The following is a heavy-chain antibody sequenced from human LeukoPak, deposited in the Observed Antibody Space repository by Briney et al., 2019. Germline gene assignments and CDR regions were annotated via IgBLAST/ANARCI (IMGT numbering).Heavy chain of an antibody. Sequence: SETLSLTCTVSGGSIRGYYWSWIRQPPGKRLEWIAYIYYSGSTNYNPSLKSRVTISVDTSKNQFSLKLSSVTAADTAVYYCAREPVVGATPDAFDIWGQGTMVTVSS. CDR1: GGSIRGYY. V-gene: IGHV4-59*12. J-gene: IGHJ3*02. CDR2: IYYSGST. CDR3: AREPVVGATPDAFDI. D-gene: IGHD1-26*01.